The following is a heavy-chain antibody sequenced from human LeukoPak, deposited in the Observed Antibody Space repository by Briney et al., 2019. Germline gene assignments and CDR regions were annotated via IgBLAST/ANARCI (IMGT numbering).Heavy chain of an antibody. J-gene: IGHJ4*02. D-gene: IGHD2-15*01. CDR3: AQKGGADH. CDR2: IWYDGSKK. CDR1: GFIFRSYG. V-gene: IGHV3-33*03. Sequence: GRSLRLSCAASGFIFRSYGIHWVRQVPGKGLEWVAVIWYDGSKKYYADSVKGRFTIARDNSKNTGYLQLNNLRAEDTAVYYCAQKGGADHWGQGTLVTVSS.